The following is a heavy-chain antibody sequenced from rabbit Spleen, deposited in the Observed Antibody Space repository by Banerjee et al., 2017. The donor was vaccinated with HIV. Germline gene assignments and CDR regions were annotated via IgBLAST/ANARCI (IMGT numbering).Heavy chain of an antibody. J-gene: IGHJ4*01. CDR2: IDPIFGIT. CDR1: GFDFSNYG. Sequence: QEQLVESGGGLVRPEGSLKLSCKASGFDFSNYGVSWVRQAPGKGLEWIGYIDPIFGITYYANWVNGRFSISRENAQNTVFLQMTSLTAADTATYFCARDGAGGSYFALWGQGTLVTVS. D-gene: IGHD8-1*01. V-gene: IGHV1S47*01. CDR3: ARDGAGGSYFAL.